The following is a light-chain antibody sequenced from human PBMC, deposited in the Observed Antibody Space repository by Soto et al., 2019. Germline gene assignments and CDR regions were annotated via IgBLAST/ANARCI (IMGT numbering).Light chain of an antibody. J-gene: IGKJ4*01. CDR1: QSVSSSY. CDR2: GAS. CDR3: QQYGNSPLT. Sequence: ESVSTQALGTLSFSTGERATPYCRASQSVSSSYLAWYQQKPGQAPRLLIYGASSRATGIPDRFSGSGSGTDFTLTISRLEPEDFAVYFCQQYGNSPLTFGGGTKVDI. V-gene: IGKV3-20*01.